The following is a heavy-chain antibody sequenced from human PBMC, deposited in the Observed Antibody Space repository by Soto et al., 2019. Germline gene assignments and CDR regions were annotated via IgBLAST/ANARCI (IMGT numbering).Heavy chain of an antibody. D-gene: IGHD1-26*01. V-gene: IGHV1-18*01. CDR3: ARDPSRVGAPKWFDP. J-gene: IGHJ5*02. CDR2: ISAYNGNT. CDR1: GYTFTSYG. Sequence: ASVKVSCKASGYTFTSYGISWVRQAPGQGLEWMGWISAYNGNTNYAQKLQGRVTMTTDTSTSTAYMELRSLRSDDTAVYYCARDPSRVGAPKWFDPWGQGTLGTVSS.